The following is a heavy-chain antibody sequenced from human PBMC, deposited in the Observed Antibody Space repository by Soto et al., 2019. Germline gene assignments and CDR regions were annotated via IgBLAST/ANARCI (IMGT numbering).Heavy chain of an antibody. V-gene: IGHV3-66*01. CDR1: GFTVSSNY. J-gene: IGHJ3*01. D-gene: IGHD3-22*01. CDR3: ARDQLYYNDISGRPLNAFDV. Sequence: GGSLRLSCAASGFTVSSNYMSWVRQAPGKGLEWVSVIYSGGSTYYADSVKGRFTIPRDNSKNTLYLQMNSLRAEDTAVYYCARDQLYYNDISGRPLNAFDVWGQGTMVTVSS. CDR2: IYSGGST.